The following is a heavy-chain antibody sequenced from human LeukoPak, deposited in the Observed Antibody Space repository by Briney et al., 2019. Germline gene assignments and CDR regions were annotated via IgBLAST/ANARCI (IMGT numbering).Heavy chain of an antibody. CDR2: INHSGST. CDR3: ARVSYDRGYYYYYYMDV. D-gene: IGHD3-22*01. V-gene: IGHV4-34*01. CDR1: GGSFSGYY. J-gene: IGHJ6*03. Sequence: SETLSLTCAVYGGSFSGYYWSWIRQPPGKGLEWIGEINHSGSTNYNPSPKSRVTISVDTPKNQFSLKLSSVTAADTAVYYCARVSYDRGYYYYYYMDVWGKGTTVTVSS.